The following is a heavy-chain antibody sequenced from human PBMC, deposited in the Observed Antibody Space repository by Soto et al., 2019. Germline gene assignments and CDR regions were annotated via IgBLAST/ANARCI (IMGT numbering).Heavy chain of an antibody. J-gene: IGHJ4*02. CDR3: ATASFNPYGDYYPDY. Sequence: LRLSCAASGFTFSRYKMNWVRQAPGKGLEWVSSISTSSNYIYYADSVKGRFTISRDNAKNSLFLQMNSLRAEDTAVYYCATASFNPYGDYYPDYWGQGTLVTVSS. D-gene: IGHD4-17*01. CDR1: GFTFSRYK. CDR2: ISTSSNYI. V-gene: IGHV3-21*01.